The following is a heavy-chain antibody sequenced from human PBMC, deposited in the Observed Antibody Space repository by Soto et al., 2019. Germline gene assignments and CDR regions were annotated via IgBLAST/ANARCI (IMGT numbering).Heavy chain of an antibody. D-gene: IGHD4-17*01. J-gene: IGHJ4*02. CDR1: GFTFSSHT. CDR2: ISSSGRTT. CDR3: ASARDYGANTPYFES. Sequence: PGESLKISCAASGFTFSSHTMSWVRQAPGKGLEWVSVISSSGRTTYYAASVKGRFTISRDNATHSLNLQMTNLRHEDTAVYYCASARDYGANTPYFESWGPGTLVTVSS. V-gene: IGHV3-48*02.